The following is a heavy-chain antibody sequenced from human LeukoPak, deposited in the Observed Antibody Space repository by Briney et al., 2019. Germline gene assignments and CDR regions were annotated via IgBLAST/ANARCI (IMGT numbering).Heavy chain of an antibody. Sequence: GGSLRLSCAASGFTIMNSAMNWVRQAPGKGLEWVSAINGTAINTYYADSVKGRFTVSRDNSKNTLSLQMNSLRAEDTAVYFCVKDCTITTSEVVVTSPDYWGQGTLVTVSS. D-gene: IGHD3-3*01. V-gene: IGHV3-23*01. CDR1: GFTIMNSA. CDR2: INGTAINT. CDR3: VKDCTITTSEVVVTSPDY. J-gene: IGHJ4*02.